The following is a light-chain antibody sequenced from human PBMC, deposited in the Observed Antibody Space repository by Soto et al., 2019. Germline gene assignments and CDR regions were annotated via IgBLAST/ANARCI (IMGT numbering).Light chain of an antibody. V-gene: IGKV3-11*01. Sequence: EFVLTQSPATLSLSPGERATLSCRASQSVSSYLAWYQQKPGQAPRLLIYDASNRATGIPARFSGTGSGTDFTLAIKNLEPEDFAVYYCQVRTNWSIAFGRGTRLETK. CDR2: DAS. CDR1: QSVSSY. CDR3: QVRTNWSIA. J-gene: IGKJ5*01.